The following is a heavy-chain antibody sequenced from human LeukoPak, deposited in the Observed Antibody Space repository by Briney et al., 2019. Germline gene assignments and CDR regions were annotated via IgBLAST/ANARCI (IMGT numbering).Heavy chain of an antibody. D-gene: IGHD3-22*01. J-gene: IGHJ4*02. CDR3: AKDQYYYDSSGYYQYYFDY. CDR2: ISGSGGST. V-gene: IGHV3-23*01. Sequence: GGSLRLSCAASGFTFSSYAMSWVRQAPGKGLEWVSAISGSGGSTYYADSVKGRFTISRDNSKNTLYLQVNRLRAEDTAVYYCAKDQYYYDSSGYYQYYFDYWGQGTLVTVSS. CDR1: GFTFSSYA.